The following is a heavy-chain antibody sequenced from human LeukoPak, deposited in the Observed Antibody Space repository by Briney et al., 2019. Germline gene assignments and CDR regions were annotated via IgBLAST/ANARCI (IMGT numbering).Heavy chain of an antibody. J-gene: IGHJ4*02. CDR2: IIPILGIA. V-gene: IGHV1-69*04. Sequence: SVKVSCKASGYTFSDYDVNWVRQAPGQGLEWMGRIIPILGIANYAQKFQGRVTITADKSTSTAYMELSSLRSEDTAVYYCASSSGSYYNDYWGQGTLVTVSS. CDR1: GYTFSDYD. D-gene: IGHD3-10*01. CDR3: ASSSGSYYNDY.